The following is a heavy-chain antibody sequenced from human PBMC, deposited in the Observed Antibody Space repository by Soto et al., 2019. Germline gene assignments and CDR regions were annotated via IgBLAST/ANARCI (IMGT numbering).Heavy chain of an antibody. V-gene: IGHV4-34*01. CDR1: GGSFSGYY. J-gene: IGHJ4*02. CDR3: ARRASIAARLGFDY. Sequence: KPSETLSLTCAVYGGSFSGYYWSWIRQPPGKGLEWIGEINHSGSTNYNPSLKSRVTISVDTSKNQFPLKLSSVTAADTAVYYCARRASIAARLGFDYWGQGTLVTVSS. CDR2: INHSGST. D-gene: IGHD6-6*01.